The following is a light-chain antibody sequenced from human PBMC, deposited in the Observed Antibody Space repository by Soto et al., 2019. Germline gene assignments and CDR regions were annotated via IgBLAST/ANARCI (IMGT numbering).Light chain of an antibody. CDR2: AVS. J-gene: IGLJ3*02. CDR3: ASYTTADTWL. V-gene: IGLV2-14*01. Sequence: QSVLTQPASVSGSPGQSITISCTGTSSDVGNYNFVSWYQQHPGKAPRLMIYAVSNRPSGVSNRFSASKSGNTASLTISGLQAEDEADYYCASYTTADTWLFGGGTKLTVL. CDR1: SSDVGNYNF.